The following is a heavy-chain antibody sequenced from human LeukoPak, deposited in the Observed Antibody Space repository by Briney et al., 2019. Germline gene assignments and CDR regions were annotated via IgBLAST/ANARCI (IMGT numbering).Heavy chain of an antibody. CDR1: GFTFSSYA. CDR2: ISGSGGST. Sequence: GGSLRLSCAASGFTFSSYAMSWVRQAPGKGLELVSAISGSGGSTYYADSVKGRFTISRDNSKNTLYLQMNSLRAEDTAVYYCAPGGIAAAGGGWFDPWGQGTLVTVSS. V-gene: IGHV3-23*01. J-gene: IGHJ5*02. CDR3: APGGIAAAGGGWFDP. D-gene: IGHD6-13*01.